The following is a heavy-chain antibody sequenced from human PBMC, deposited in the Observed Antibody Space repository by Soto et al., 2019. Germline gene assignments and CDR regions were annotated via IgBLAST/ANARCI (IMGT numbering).Heavy chain of an antibody. CDR2: LNGRGDNT. CDR1: GFSFSNYA. J-gene: IGHJ6*03. CDR3: AKLFDLPPKYFYYFDV. V-gene: IGHV3-23*01. Sequence: PGGSLRLSCAASGFSFSNYAMSWVRQAPGKGLEWVSGLNGRGDNTFHADSVKGRFTISRDNSKNTLYLQMNCLRADDTAVYYCAKLFDLPPKYFYYFDVWGKGTTVTVSS.